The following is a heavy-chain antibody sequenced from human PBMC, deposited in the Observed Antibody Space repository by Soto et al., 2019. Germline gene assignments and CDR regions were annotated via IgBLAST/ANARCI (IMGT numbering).Heavy chain of an antibody. D-gene: IGHD1-1*01. CDR2: ISGSGGST. J-gene: IGHJ5*02. V-gene: IGHV3-23*01. CDR1: GFTFSSYA. CDR3: ATSKGETGTYSSFDP. Sequence: GGSLRLSCAASGFTFSSYAMSWVRQAPGKGLEWVSAISGSGGSTYYADSVKGRFTIYRDNSKNTLYLQMNSLRAEDTAVYYCATSKGETGTYSSFDPRDQGPLVSGSS.